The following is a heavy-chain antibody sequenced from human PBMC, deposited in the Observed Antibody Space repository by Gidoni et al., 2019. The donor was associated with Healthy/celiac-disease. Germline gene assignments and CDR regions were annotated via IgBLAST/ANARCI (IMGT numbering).Heavy chain of an antibody. J-gene: IGHJ4*02. CDR2: ISGSGGST. V-gene: IGHV3-23*01. Sequence: EVPLLESGGGLVQPGGSLRLSCAASGFTFSSYAMSWVRQAPGKGLEWVSAISGSGGSTYYADSVKGRFTISSDKSKNTLYLQMNSLRAEDTAVYYCAKDLQWQQLVPNYYFDYWGQGTLVTVSS. CDR3: AKDLQWQQLVPNYYFDY. D-gene: IGHD6-13*01. CDR1: GFTFSSYA.